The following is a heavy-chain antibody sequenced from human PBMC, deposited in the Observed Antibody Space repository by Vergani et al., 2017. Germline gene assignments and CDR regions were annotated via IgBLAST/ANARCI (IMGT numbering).Heavy chain of an antibody. Sequence: EVQLVESGGGLVKPGESPRLSCVASGFTFGSYSMIWVRQAPGKGLEWVSSISSGSSYIYYADSVKGRFTISRDNAKNSLYLQMNSLRAEDTAVYYCARDLTRYSNASRRYFDYWGQGTLVTVSS. V-gene: IGHV3-21*01. CDR3: ARDLTRYSNASRRYFDY. D-gene: IGHD5-12*01. CDR1: GFTFGSYS. J-gene: IGHJ4*02. CDR2: ISSGSSYI.